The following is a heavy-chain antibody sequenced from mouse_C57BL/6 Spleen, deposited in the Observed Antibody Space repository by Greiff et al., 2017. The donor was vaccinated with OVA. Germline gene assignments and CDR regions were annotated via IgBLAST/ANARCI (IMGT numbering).Heavy chain of an antibody. Sequence: DVMLVESGGGLVKPGGSLKLSCAASGFTFSDYGMHWVRQAPEKGLEWVAYISSGSSTIYYADTVKGRFTISRDNAKNTLFLQMTSLRSEDTAMYYCARGQLRLRYFDYWGQGTTLTVSS. J-gene: IGHJ2*01. D-gene: IGHD3-2*02. V-gene: IGHV5-17*01. CDR3: ARGQLRLRYFDY. CDR2: ISSGSSTI. CDR1: GFTFSDYG.